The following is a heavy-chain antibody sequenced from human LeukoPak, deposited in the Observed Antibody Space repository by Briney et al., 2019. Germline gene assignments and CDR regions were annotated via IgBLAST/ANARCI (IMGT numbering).Heavy chain of an antibody. D-gene: IGHD2-2*01. Sequence: GGSLRLSCAASGFTFSSYAMSWVRQAPGKGLGWVSAISGGGGSTYYADSVKGRFTISRDNSKNTLYLQMNSLRAEDTAVYYCAKDPAATPFDYWGQGTLVTVSS. CDR2: ISGGGGST. CDR1: GFTFSSYA. V-gene: IGHV3-23*01. J-gene: IGHJ4*02. CDR3: AKDPAATPFDY.